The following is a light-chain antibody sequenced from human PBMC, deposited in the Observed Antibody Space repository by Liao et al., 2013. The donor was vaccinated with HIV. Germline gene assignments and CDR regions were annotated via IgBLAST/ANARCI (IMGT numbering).Light chain of an antibody. Sequence: SYELTQPPSVSVSPGQTASITCSGDKLGDKYACWYQQKPGQAPVVVIYRDTDRPSGIPERFSGSNSGNTATLTISGTQAMDEADYYCQAWDSSTVVFGGGTKLTVL. J-gene: IGLJ2*01. CDR2: RDT. CDR1: KLGDKY. V-gene: IGLV3-1*01. CDR3: QAWDSSTVV.